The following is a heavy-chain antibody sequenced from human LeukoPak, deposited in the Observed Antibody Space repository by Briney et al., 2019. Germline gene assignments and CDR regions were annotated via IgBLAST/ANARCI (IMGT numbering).Heavy chain of an antibody. V-gene: IGHV1-2*02. D-gene: IGHD6-19*01. CDR2: INPNSGGT. J-gene: IGHJ3*02. CDR3: ARGRSGWTEDAFDI. CDR1: GYTFTGYY. Sequence: GASVKVSCKSSGYTFTGYYIHWVRQAPGQGLECMGGINPNSGGTNYAQKFQGRVTMTRDTSISTAYMELSRLRSDDTAVYYCARGRSGWTEDAFDIWGQGTMVTVSS.